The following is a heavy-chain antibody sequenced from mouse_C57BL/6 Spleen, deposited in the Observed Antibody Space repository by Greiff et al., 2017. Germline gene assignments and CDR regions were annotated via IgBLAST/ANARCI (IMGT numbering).Heavy chain of an antibody. D-gene: IGHD1-1*01. CDR2: INPKNGGT. J-gene: IGHJ4*01. Sequence: EVQLQQSGPELVKPGASVKISCKASGYTFTDYYMNWVKQSHGKSLEWIGDINPKNGGTSYNQKFKGKATLTVDKSSSTAYMELRSLTSDDSSVYYCARTYYGSIFAMDYWGQGTSVTVSS. V-gene: IGHV1-26*01. CDR1: GYTFTDYY. CDR3: ARTYYGSIFAMDY.